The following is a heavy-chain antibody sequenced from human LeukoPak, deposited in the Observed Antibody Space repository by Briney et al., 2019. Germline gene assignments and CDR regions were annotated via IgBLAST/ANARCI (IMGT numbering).Heavy chain of an antibody. J-gene: IGHJ4*02. CDR2: IYYSGST. CDR1: GGSISSGGYS. V-gene: IGHV4-30-2*05. D-gene: IGHD6-19*01. Sequence: SQTLSLTCAVSGGSISSGGYSWSWIRQPPGKGLEWIGYIYYSGSTYYNPSLKSRVTISVDTSKNQFSLKLSSVTAADTAVYYCARRTYSSGYDYWGQGTLVTVSS. CDR3: ARRTYSSGYDY.